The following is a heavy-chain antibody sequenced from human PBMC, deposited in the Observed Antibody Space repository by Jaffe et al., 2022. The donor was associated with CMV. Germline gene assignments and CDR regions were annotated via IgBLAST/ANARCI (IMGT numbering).Heavy chain of an antibody. CDR2: INPYSGGT. J-gene: IGHJ4*02. CDR3: ATGESWIYVGPYYFDY. D-gene: IGHD1-7*01. CDR1: GYTFTDYY. V-gene: IGHV1-2*02. Sequence: QVQLVQSGAEVKKPGASVKVSCKASGYTFTDYYVHWVRQAPGQGLEWMGWINPYSGGTNYAQRFHGRVTMTRDTSISTAYMEVSRLTSDDTAVYYCATGESWIYVGPYYFDYWGQGALVTVSS.